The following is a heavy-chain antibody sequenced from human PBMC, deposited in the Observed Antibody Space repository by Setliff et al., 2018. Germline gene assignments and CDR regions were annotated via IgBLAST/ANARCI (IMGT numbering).Heavy chain of an antibody. CDR3: ADAGSAKGLDI. D-gene: IGHD6-19*01. CDR1: GFIFSNFG. Sequence: PGGSLRLSCGASGFIFSNFGMHWVRQAPGKGLEWVAAVSFDGRNKYYEDSVKGRFTISRDDSKNTLYLQMNSLRPEDTAVYYCADAGSAKGLDIWGQGTTVTVSS. J-gene: IGHJ6*02. CDR2: VSFDGRNK. V-gene: IGHV3-30*03.